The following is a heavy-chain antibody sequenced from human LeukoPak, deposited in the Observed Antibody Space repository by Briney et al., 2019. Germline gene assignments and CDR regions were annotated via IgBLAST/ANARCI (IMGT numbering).Heavy chain of an antibody. J-gene: IGHJ3*02. Sequence: SETLSLTCNVSDGSSSRYYWSWTRQPPGKGLEWIGYIYSSGTTNYNPSLKSRVTLSVDTSKNQFSLKLNSVTAADTAVYYCARHVSYTGDAFDIWGQGTMVTVSS. V-gene: IGHV4-59*08. D-gene: IGHD1-26*01. CDR3: ARHVSYTGDAFDI. CDR2: IYSSGTT. CDR1: DGSSSRYY.